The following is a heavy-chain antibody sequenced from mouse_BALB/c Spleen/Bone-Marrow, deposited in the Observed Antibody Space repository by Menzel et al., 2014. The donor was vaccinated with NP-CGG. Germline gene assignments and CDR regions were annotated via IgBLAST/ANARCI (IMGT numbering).Heavy chain of an antibody. V-gene: IGHV1S135*01. CDR1: GYSFTSYY. CDR3: ARRDYGSSFYAMDY. Sequence: VQLKESGPELMKPGASVKISCKASGYSFTSYYMHWVKQSHGKSLEWIGYIDPFNGGTSYNQKFKGKATLTVDKSSSTAYMHLSSLTSEDSAVYYCARRDYGSSFYAMDYWGQVTSVTVSS. CDR2: IDPFNGGT. D-gene: IGHD1-1*01. J-gene: IGHJ4*01.